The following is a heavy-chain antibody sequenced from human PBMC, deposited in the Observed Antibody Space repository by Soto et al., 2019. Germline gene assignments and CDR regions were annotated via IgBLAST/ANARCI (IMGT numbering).Heavy chain of an antibody. CDR3: AMTYYYDSSGYIIFDY. D-gene: IGHD3-22*01. CDR2: IIPIFGTA. CDR1: GGTFSSYA. Sequence: GASVKVSCKASGGTFSSYAISWVRQAPGQGLEWMGGIIPIFGTANYAQKFQGRDTITADESTSTAYMELSSLRSEDTDVYYCAMTYYYDSSGYIIFDYWGQGTLVTFSS. V-gene: IGHV1-69*13. J-gene: IGHJ4*02.